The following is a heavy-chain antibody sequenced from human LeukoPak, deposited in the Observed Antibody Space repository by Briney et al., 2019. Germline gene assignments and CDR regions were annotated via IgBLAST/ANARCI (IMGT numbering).Heavy chain of an antibody. V-gene: IGHV4-61*08. CDR3: ARGIAVAGSVDY. CDR1: GGSVNSGDYY. J-gene: IGHJ4*02. D-gene: IGHD6-19*01. Sequence: SETLSLTCTVSGGSVNSGDYYWSWIRQPPGKGLEWIGYIYYSGSTKYNPSLKSRVTISIDTSKNQFSLKLSSVTAADTAVYYCARGIAVAGSVDYWGQGTLVTVSS. CDR2: IYYSGST.